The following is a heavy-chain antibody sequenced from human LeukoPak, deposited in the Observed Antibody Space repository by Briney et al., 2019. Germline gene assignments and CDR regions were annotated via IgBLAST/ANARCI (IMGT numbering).Heavy chain of an antibody. CDR3: ARENEFYPAGWFDP. CDR2: IYYSGST. J-gene: IGHJ5*02. V-gene: IGHV4-39*07. CDR1: GGSISSSSYS. Sequence: SETLSLTGTVSGGSISSSSYSWGWIRQPPGKGQEWIGSIYYSGSTYYNPSLKSRVTISVDTSKNQFSLKLSSVTAADTAVYYCARENEFYPAGWFDPWGQGTLVTVSS. D-gene: IGHD2/OR15-2a*01.